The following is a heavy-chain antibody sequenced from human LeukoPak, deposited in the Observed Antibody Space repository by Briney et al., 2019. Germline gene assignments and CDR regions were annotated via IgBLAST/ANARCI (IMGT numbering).Heavy chain of an antibody. J-gene: IGHJ4*02. V-gene: IGHV3-33*01. CDR1: GVTLSSFG. CDR3: ARDSFGLQDS. Sequence: GRGLRLSCAQSGVTLSSFGVRWVRQAPGKGLEWVAVIWYDGSNKYYADSVKGRFTISRDNSKNTLYLQMNSLRAEDTAVYYCARDSFGLQDSWGQGTLGTVSS. CDR2: IWYDGSNK. D-gene: IGHD3-10*01.